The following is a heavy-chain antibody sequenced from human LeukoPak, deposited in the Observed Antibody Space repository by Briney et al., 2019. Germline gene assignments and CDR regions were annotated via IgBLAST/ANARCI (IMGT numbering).Heavy chain of an antibody. V-gene: IGHV1-2*02. J-gene: IGHJ4*02. D-gene: IGHD1-14*01. Sequence: ASVKVSCKASGYTFTGYYMHWVRQAPGQGLEWMGWINPNSGGTNYAQKFQGRVTMTRDTFISTAYMELSRLRSDDTAVYYCARSLSLLGNFDYWGQGTLVTVSS. CDR2: INPNSGGT. CDR1: GYTFTGYY. CDR3: ARSLSLLGNFDY.